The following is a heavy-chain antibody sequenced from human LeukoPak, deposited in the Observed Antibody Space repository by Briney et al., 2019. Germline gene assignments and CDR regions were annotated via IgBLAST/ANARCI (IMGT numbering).Heavy chain of an antibody. D-gene: IGHD4-11*01. Sequence: LEWMGIIYPGDSDTRYSPSFQGQVTISADKSISTAYLQWSSLKASDTAMYYCARLVPDYPHWGQGTLVTVSS. V-gene: IGHV5-51*01. J-gene: IGHJ4*02. CDR3: ARLVPDYPH. CDR2: IYPGDSDT.